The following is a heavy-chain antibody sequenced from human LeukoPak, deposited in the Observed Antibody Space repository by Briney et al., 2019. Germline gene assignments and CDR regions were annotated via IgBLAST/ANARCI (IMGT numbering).Heavy chain of an antibody. J-gene: IGHJ4*02. CDR1: GYSISSGYY. V-gene: IGHV4-61*03. Sequence: SETLSLTCAVSGYSISSGYYWGWIRQPPGKGLEWIGYMYYSGSTNYYPSLKSRVTMSLDTSKNHFSLKLTSVTAADTAVYYCARETSSGSLDYWGQGTLVTVSS. CDR2: MYYSGST. D-gene: IGHD3-10*01. CDR3: ARETSSGSLDY.